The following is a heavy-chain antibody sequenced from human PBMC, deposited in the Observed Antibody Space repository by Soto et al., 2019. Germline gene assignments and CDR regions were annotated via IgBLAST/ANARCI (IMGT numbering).Heavy chain of an antibody. J-gene: IGHJ4*02. CDR1: GGSISSGGYF. D-gene: IGHD2-15*01. V-gene: IGHV4-30-4*08. Sequence: TLSLTCTVSGGSISSGGYFWSWIRQPPGKGLEWIGFISYSGSTYYSTSLKSRVTISVDTSKSQFSLNLSFVTAADTAVYYCATMGTPATGLYFFDYWGQGSLVTVSA. CDR2: ISYSGST. CDR3: ATMGTPATGLYFFDY.